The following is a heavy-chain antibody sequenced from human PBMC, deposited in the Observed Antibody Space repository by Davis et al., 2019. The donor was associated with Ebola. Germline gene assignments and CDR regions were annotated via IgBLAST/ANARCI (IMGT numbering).Heavy chain of an antibody. CDR2: ISSSGSTI. Sequence: GESLKIPCAAPGFTFSDYYMSWIRQAPGKGLEWVSYISSSGSTIYYADSVKGRFTISRDNAKNSLYLQMNSLRAEDTAVYYCAKDLGGDRLCDYWGQGTLVTVSS. D-gene: IGHD3-10*01. CDR3: AKDLGGDRLCDY. V-gene: IGHV3-11*01. J-gene: IGHJ4*02. CDR1: GFTFSDYY.